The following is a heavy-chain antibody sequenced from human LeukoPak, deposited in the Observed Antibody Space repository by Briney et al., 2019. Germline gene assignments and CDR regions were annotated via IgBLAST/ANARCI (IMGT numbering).Heavy chain of an antibody. J-gene: IGHJ3*02. CDR2: ISNSGGDT. CDR3: AREYSGDGAFDI. D-gene: IGHD5-12*01. CDR1: GFTFSSYA. Sequence: PGGSLRLSCAASGFTFSSYAMSWVRQAPGKGLEWVAAISNSGGDTFYSDSGKGRFTISRDNSKNTLYLQMNSLRAEDTAVYYCAREYSGDGAFDIWGQGTMVTVSS. V-gene: IGHV3-23*01.